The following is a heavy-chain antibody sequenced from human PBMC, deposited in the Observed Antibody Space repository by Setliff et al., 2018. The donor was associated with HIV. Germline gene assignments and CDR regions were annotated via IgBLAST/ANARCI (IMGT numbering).Heavy chain of an antibody. CDR1: GVSMSSSSYY. V-gene: IGHV4-39*01. CDR3: ARRIPSGIAVAFGDFDI. D-gene: IGHD6-19*01. Sequence: SETLSLTCTVSGVSMSSSSYYWGWIRQPPGKGLEYIGSLSYDGSTYYHPSLKSRASISVDTSKNQFSRRLSFVTAADTAVYYCARRIPSGIAVAFGDFDIWGQGTMVTVSS. J-gene: IGHJ3*02. CDR2: LSYDGST.